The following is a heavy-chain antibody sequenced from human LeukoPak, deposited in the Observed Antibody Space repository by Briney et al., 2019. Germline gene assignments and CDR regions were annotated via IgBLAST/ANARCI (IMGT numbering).Heavy chain of an antibody. J-gene: IGHJ4*02. CDR2: ISGSGGST. Sequence: GGSLRLSCTASGFTFSSYAMSWVRQAPGKGLEWVSAISGSGGSTYYADSVKGRFTISRDNSKNTLYLQMNSLRAEDTAVYYCAKGSLKYQLLRGYFDYWGQGTLVTVSS. V-gene: IGHV3-23*01. CDR3: AKGSLKYQLLRGYFDY. D-gene: IGHD2-2*01. CDR1: GFTFSSYA.